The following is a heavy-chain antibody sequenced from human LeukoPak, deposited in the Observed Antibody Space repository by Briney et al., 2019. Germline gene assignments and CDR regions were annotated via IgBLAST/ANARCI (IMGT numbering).Heavy chain of an antibody. Sequence: GESLKIFFKVSGYSFTTYWIGWVRQMLGRTLEWIGIIYPGGSEVRYSPSLQGQVTISADKSISTAYLQWSSLKASDNAIYYCARYPPGYYGMDVWGQGTTVTVSS. CDR3: ARYPPGYYGMDV. CDR2: IYPGGSEV. J-gene: IGHJ6*02. V-gene: IGHV5-51*01. CDR1: GYSFTTYW.